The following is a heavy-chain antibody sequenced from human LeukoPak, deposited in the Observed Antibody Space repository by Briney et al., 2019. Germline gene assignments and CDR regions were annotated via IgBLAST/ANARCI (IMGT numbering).Heavy chain of an antibody. Sequence: PGGSLRLSCAASGFTFSSYEMNWVRQAPGKGLEWVSYIRSSGSIIFYADSVKGRFTISRDNAKNSLYLQMNSLRAEDTAVYYCAGVNDYGGNDDAFDIWGQGTMVTVSS. CDR1: GFTFSSYE. D-gene: IGHD4-23*01. CDR2: IRSSGSII. CDR3: AGVNDYGGNDDAFDI. V-gene: IGHV3-48*03. J-gene: IGHJ3*02.